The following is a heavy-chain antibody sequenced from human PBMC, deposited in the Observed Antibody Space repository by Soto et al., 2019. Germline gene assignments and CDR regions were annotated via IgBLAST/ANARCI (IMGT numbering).Heavy chain of an antibody. D-gene: IGHD2-15*01. Sequence: SVKVSCKASGGTFKKYAISWVRQAPGQGLEWMGGIIPMFGTTNYAQKLQGRVTITADESTSTAYMELSSLRSEDTAVYHCAQAARFYYFYYGMDVWGQGTTVTVSS. CDR2: IIPMFGTT. CDR3: AQAARFYYFYYGMDV. CDR1: GGTFKKYA. V-gene: IGHV1-69*13. J-gene: IGHJ6*02.